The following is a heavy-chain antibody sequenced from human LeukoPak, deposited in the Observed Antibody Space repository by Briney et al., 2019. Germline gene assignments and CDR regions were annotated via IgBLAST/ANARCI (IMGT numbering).Heavy chain of an antibody. CDR3: AREIHHHYYYYYMDV. V-gene: IGHV4-4*07. CDR1: GGSISSYY. CDR2: IYTSGST. Sequence: SETLSLTCTVSGGSISSYYWSWIRQPAGKGLEWIGRIYTSGSTNYNPSLKSRVTMSVDTSKNQFSLKLSSVTAADTAVYYCAREIHHHYYYYYMDVWGKGTTVTVSS. J-gene: IGHJ6*03.